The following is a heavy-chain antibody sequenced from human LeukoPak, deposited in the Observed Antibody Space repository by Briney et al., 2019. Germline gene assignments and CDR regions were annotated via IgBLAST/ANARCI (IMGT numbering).Heavy chain of an antibody. CDR1: GFTFSSYW. CDR3: ARASYCGGDCYSRYFQH. V-gene: IGHV3-74*01. D-gene: IGHD2-21*02. CDR2: INSDGSST. Sequence: GGSLRLSCAASGFTFSSYWMHWVRQAPGKGLVWVSRINSDGSSTSYADSVKGRFTISRDNAKNTLYLQMNSLRADDTAVYYCARASYCGGDCYSRYFQHWGQGTLVTVSS. J-gene: IGHJ1*01.